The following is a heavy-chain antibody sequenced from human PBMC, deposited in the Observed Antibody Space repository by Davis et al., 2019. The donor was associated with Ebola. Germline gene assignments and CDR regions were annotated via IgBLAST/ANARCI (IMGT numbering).Heavy chain of an antibody. Sequence: MPGGSLRLSCTVSGGSISSTSYYWGWIRQPPGKGLEWIGSIYYSGTTYYNPSLKSRVTISVDTSKNQFSLKLTSVTAADTAVYYCARHESDLAVVGDAFGFDPWGQGTLVTVSPGMDVWGQGTTVTVSS. CDR1: GGSISSTSYY. CDR3: ARHESDLAVVGDAFGFDPWGQGTLVTVSPGMDV. D-gene: IGHD2-2*01. CDR2: IYYSGTT. J-gene: IGHJ6*02. V-gene: IGHV4-39*01.